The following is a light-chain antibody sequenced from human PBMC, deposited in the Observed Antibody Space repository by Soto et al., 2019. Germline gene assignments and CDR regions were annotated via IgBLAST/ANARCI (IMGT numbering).Light chain of an antibody. CDR2: GVS. Sequence: EIGLTQSPGTLSLSPGERATLSCRASQSISSGHLAWYQQKPGQAPRLLIYGVSSRDTGIPDRFSGSGSGTDFTLTISRLEPEDFAVYSCQHYDRPPTFGQGTRLDIK. CDR1: QSISSGH. V-gene: IGKV3-20*01. CDR3: QHYDRPPT. J-gene: IGKJ5*01.